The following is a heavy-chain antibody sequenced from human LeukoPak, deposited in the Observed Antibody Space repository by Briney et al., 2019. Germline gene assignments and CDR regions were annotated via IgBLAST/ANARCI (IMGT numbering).Heavy chain of an antibody. Sequence: SVKVSCKASGGTFGSYAISWVRQAPGQGLEWMGGIIPIFGTANYAQKFQGRVTITTDESTSTAYMELSSLRSEDTAVYYCARAVQLWLSAFDIWGQGTMVTVSS. V-gene: IGHV1-69*05. CDR3: ARAVQLWLSAFDI. J-gene: IGHJ3*02. D-gene: IGHD5-18*01. CDR2: IIPIFGTA. CDR1: GGTFGSYA.